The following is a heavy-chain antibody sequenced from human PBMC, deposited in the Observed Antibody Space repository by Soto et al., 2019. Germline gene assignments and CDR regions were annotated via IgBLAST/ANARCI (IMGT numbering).Heavy chain of an antibody. V-gene: IGHV1-18*01. CDR2: ISVLYSAT. Sequence: QAQLVQSGAEVKKPGASVRVSCKASGYSFTGYGFSWVRQAPGQGLEWMGWISVLYSATNYAQKLQGRVTMTADTFTNTAYMELRSLRSDDTAVYYCARDDPGEPLDNFYFYGMDVWGQGTPVTVSS. CDR1: GYSFTGYG. D-gene: IGHD3-16*01. J-gene: IGHJ6*02. CDR3: ARDDPGEPLDNFYFYGMDV.